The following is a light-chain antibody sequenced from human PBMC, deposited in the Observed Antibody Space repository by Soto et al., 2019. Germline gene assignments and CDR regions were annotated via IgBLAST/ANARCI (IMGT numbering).Light chain of an antibody. V-gene: IGLV2-8*01. CDR3: SSYAGSNAVV. CDR2: EVS. J-gene: IGLJ2*01. Sequence: QSALTQPPSASGSPGQSVTISCTGTSSDVGGYNYVSWYQQHPGKAPKLMIYEVSKRPSGVPDRFSGSKSDNTASLTVSGLQAEDEADYYCSSYAGSNAVVFGGGTKLTVL. CDR1: SSDVGGYNY.